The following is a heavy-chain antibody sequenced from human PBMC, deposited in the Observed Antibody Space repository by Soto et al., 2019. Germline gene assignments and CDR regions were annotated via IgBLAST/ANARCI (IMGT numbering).Heavy chain of an antibody. CDR2: IYHSGST. CDR1: GDSISSVNW. CDR3: ATFSGFFTISPFAS. J-gene: IGHJ5*01. V-gene: IGHV4-4*02. D-gene: IGHD2-8*01. Sequence: SETLSLTCGVSGDSISSVNWWSWVRQSPGRGLEWIGEIYHSGSTNYNPSLKSRVTVSVDKSKNQFSLQLTSVTAADTAVYYCATFSGFFTISPFASWGQRIVDTVSS.